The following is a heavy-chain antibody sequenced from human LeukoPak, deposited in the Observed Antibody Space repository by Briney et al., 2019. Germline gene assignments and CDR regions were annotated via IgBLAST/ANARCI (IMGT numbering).Heavy chain of an antibody. V-gene: IGHV4-39*01. CDR1: GGSISSSSYY. CDR3: ARNILEWLLGWFDP. CDR2: IYYSGST. J-gene: IGHJ5*02. D-gene: IGHD3-3*01. Sequence: SETLSLTCTVSGGSISSSSYYWGWIRQPPGKGLEWIGSIYYSGSTYYNPSLKSRVTISVDTSKNQFSLKLSSVTAADTAVYYSARNILEWLLGWFDPWGQGTLVTVSS.